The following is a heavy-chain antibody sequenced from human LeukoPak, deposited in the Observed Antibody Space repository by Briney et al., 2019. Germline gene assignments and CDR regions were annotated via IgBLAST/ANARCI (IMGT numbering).Heavy chain of an antibody. CDR3: ARDTYNYDGSGYYYLDY. Sequence: SETLSLTCTVSGGSVNSGSYYWSWIRQPPGKGLKWIGYIYYSGSTNYNPSLKSRVTISVDTSKNQFSLKLSSVTAADTAVYYCARDTYNYDGSGYYYLDYWGQGTLVTVSS. CDR2: IYYSGST. V-gene: IGHV4-61*01. CDR1: GGSVNSGSYY. D-gene: IGHD3-22*01. J-gene: IGHJ4*02.